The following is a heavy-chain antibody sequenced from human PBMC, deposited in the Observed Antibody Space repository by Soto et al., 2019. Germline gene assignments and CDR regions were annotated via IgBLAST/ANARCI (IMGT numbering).Heavy chain of an antibody. Sequence: QLQLQESGPGLVKPSETLSLTCTVSGSSISSSSYYWGWIRQPPGKGLEWIGSIYYSGSTYYNPSLKSRVTISVDTSKNQFSLKLSSVTAADTAVYYCASTKRHYYFDYWGQGTLVTVSS. CDR3: ASTKRHYYFDY. CDR2: IYYSGST. CDR1: GSSISSSSYY. V-gene: IGHV4-39*01. J-gene: IGHJ4*02.